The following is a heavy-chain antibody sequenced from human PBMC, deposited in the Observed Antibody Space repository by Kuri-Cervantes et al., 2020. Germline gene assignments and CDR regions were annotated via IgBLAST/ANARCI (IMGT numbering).Heavy chain of an antibody. V-gene: IGHV1-2*04. CDR1: GYTFTGYY. D-gene: IGHD6-19*01. J-gene: IGHJ6*02. Sequence: ASVKVSCKASGYTFTGYYMHWVRQAPGQGLEWMGLININSGGTYYAQKFQGWVNMTRDTSISTAYMELSRLRYDDTAVYYCARVCPAYSSGWYIYYYYGMDVWGQGTTVTVSS. CDR3: ARVCPAYSSGWYIYYYYGMDV. CDR2: ININSGGT.